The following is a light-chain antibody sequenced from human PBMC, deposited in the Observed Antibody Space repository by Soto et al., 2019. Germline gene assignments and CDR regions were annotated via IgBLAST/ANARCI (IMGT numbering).Light chain of an antibody. Sequence: QSALTQPPSASGSPGQSVTISCTGTGSDIGGYNFVSWYQQHPGKVPKLIIYEVNKRPSGVPDRFSGSKSGNTASLTVSGLQADDEADYYCSSYAGTNNRYFFGTRTKLTFL. CDR1: GSDIGGYNF. CDR3: SSYAGTNNRYF. CDR2: EVN. V-gene: IGLV2-8*01. J-gene: IGLJ1*01.